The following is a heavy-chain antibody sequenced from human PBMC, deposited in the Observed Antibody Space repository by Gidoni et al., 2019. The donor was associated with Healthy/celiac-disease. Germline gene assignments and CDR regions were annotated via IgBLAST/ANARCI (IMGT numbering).Heavy chain of an antibody. CDR3: AKGWELLDYFDY. V-gene: IGHV3-30*18. J-gene: IGHJ4*02. Sequence: QVQLVESGGGVVQPGRSLRLSCAASGFTFSSYGMHWVRQAPGKGLEWVAVISYDGSNKYYADSVKGRFTISRDNSKNTLYLQMNSLRAEDTAVYYCAKGWELLDYFDYWGQGTLVTVSS. CDR2: ISYDGSNK. CDR1: GFTFSSYG. D-gene: IGHD1-26*01.